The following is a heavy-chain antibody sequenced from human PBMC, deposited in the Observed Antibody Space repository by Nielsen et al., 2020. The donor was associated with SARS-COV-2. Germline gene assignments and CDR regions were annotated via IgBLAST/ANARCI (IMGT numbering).Heavy chain of an antibody. V-gene: IGHV4-4*02. CDR1: GGSVSSNDW. CDR2: VSHSGST. Sequence: SETLSLTCAVSGGSVSSNDWWTWVRQSPGKGLEWIGEVSHSGSTNSSPSLKSRVTLSMDKSRRQFSLRLASVSAADTAVYFCARGHLVVVPSPILGLGPFFYSFYLDVWGKGTTVIVSS. CDR3: ARGHLVVVPSPILGLGPFFYSFYLDV. J-gene: IGHJ6*03. D-gene: IGHD2-2*02.